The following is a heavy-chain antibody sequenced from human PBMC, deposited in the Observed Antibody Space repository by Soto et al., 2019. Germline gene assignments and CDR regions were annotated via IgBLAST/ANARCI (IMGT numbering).Heavy chain of an antibody. D-gene: IGHD7-27*01. CDR1: GGSIRDTDYF. Sequence: PSETLSLTCTVSGGSIRDTDYFLGWIRQPPGKALEWIASIYHSGSTYYNPSLKSRVTMSVDTSNNQFALTLNSVTAADTAVYFCARDSGWFDPWGQGTLVTVSS. J-gene: IGHJ5*02. V-gene: IGHV4-39*01. CDR3: ARDSGWFDP. CDR2: IYHSGST.